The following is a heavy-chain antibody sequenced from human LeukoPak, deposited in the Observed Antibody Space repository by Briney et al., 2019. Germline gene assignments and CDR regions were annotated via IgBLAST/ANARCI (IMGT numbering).Heavy chain of an antibody. D-gene: IGHD6-19*01. CDR2: INPNSGGT. CDR1: GYTFTGYY. CDR3: ASSPLTVARPFDY. J-gene: IGHJ4*02. Sequence: WASVKVSCKASGYTFTGYYMHWVRQAPGQGLEWMGRINPNSGGTNYAQKFQGRVTMTRDTSISTAYMELSRLRSDDTAVYYCASSPLTVARPFDYWGQGTLVTVSS. V-gene: IGHV1-2*06.